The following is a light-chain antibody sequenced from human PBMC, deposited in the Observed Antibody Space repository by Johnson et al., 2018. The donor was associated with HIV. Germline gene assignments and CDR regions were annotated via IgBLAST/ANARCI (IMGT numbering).Light chain of an antibody. CDR3: GTWDSSLSVYV. Sequence: HSVLTQPPSVSAAPGQKVNISCSGSSSNIGNNYVSWYQQLPGTAPKVLIYDNHKRPSGIPDRVSGSKSGTSATLGITGLQTGDEADYYCGTWDSSLSVYVFGTGSKVT. V-gene: IGLV1-51*01. J-gene: IGLJ1*01. CDR1: SSNIGNNY. CDR2: DNH.